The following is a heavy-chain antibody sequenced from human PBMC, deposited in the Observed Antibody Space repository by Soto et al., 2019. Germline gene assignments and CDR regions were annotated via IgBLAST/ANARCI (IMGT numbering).Heavy chain of an antibody. Sequence: GGSLRLSCAASGFTFSSYAMSWVRQAPGKGLEWVSAISGSGGSTYYADSVKGRFTISRDNSKNTLYPQMNSLRAEDTAVYYCAKGQLMGLDAFDIWGQGTMVTVSS. CDR3: AKGQLMGLDAFDI. V-gene: IGHV3-23*01. CDR1: GFTFSSYA. CDR2: ISGSGGST. J-gene: IGHJ3*02.